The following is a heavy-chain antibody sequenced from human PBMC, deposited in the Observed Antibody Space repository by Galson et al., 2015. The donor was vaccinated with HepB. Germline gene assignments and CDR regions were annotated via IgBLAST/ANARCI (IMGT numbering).Heavy chain of an antibody. D-gene: IGHD2-8*01. CDR3: AKGWSAVFYDMDV. V-gene: IGHV3-23*01. CDR2: ISGSGGRT. Sequence: SLRLSCAASGFTFSSYAINWVRQAPGKGLEWVSSISGSGGRTHYADSVKGRFTISRDNSKTPLYLQMNSLRAEDTAVYYCAKGWSAVFYDMDVWGQGTTVIVSS. J-gene: IGHJ6*02. CDR1: GFTFSSYA.